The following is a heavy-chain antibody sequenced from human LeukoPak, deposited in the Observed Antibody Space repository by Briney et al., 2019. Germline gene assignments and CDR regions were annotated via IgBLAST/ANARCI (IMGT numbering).Heavy chain of an antibody. D-gene: IGHD3-10*01. Sequence: PSETLSLTCTVSGGSISSSSYYWGWIRQPPGKGLEWIGSIYYSGSTYYNPSLKSRVTISVDTSKNQFSLKLSSVTAADTAVYYCASPPERRITMVRGVTYFEYFDCWGQGTLVTVSS. CDR1: GGSISSSSYY. J-gene: IGHJ4*02. CDR3: ASPPERRITMVRGVTYFEYFDC. CDR2: IYYSGST. V-gene: IGHV4-39*01.